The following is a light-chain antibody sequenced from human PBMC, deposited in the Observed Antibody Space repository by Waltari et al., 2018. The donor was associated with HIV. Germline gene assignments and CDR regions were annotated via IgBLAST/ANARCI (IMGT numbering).Light chain of an antibody. Sequence: QAVLTQPASLSASPGASASLTCTLRSGINVGTYRIYWYQQKPGSPPQYLLRYKSDSDKQQGYGVTSRCSGSKDASANAGILLISGLQSEDEADYYCMIWHSSAWVFGGGTKLTVL. V-gene: IGLV5-45*01. CDR2: YKSDSDK. J-gene: IGLJ3*02. CDR1: SGINVGTYR. CDR3: MIWHSSAWV.